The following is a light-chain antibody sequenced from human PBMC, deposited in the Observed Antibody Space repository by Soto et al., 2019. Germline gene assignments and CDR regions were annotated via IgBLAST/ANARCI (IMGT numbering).Light chain of an antibody. J-gene: IGKJ2*01. CDR2: DAS. Sequence: DIQMTQSPSTLSASVGDRVTITCRASQSISSWLAWYQQKPGKAPKLLIYDASSLESGVPSRFSGSGSGTEFTLTISILQPEDFATYYCQQYNSYPYTFGQGTKLEIK. V-gene: IGKV1-5*01. CDR3: QQYNSYPYT. CDR1: QSISSW.